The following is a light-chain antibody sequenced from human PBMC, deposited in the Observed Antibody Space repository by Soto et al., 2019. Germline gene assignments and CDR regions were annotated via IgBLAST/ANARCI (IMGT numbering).Light chain of an antibody. Sequence: QSVLNQPASVSGSPGQSITISCTGTSSDVGGYNYVSWYQQHPGKAPKLMIYDVSNRPSGVSNRFSGSGSGNTASLTISGLQAEDEADYYCCSYTSSSTFVFGSGTKVTVL. J-gene: IGLJ1*01. CDR2: DVS. V-gene: IGLV2-14*01. CDR1: SSDVGGYNY. CDR3: CSYTSSSTFV.